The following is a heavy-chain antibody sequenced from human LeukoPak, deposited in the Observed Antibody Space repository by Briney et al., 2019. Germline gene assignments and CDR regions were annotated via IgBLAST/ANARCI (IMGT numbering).Heavy chain of an antibody. CDR1: GGSISSGGYY. CDR2: IYYSGST. CDR3: ARVITEYQLHYFDY. V-gene: IGHV4-31*03. Sequence: SETLSLTCTVSGGSISSGGYYWSWIRQHPGKGLEWIGYIYYSGSTHYNPSLKSRVTISVDTSKNQFSLKLSSVTAADTAVYYCARVITEYQLHYFDYWGQGTLVTVSS. J-gene: IGHJ4*02. D-gene: IGHD2-2*01.